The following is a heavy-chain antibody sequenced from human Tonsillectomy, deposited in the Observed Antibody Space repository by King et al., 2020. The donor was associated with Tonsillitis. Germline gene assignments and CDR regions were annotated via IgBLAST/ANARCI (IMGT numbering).Heavy chain of an antibody. CDR1: GFTFSSYA. Sequence: VQLVESGGGLVQPGGSLRLSCAASGFTFSSYAMSWVRQAPGKGLEWVSGISGSGGSTFSADSVKGRFTISRDNSKNTVYMQMNTLRAEDTAVYYCAKDKVATMPRDAFDFWGLGTRVTVSS. J-gene: IGHJ3*01. CDR3: AKDKVATMPRDAFDF. V-gene: IGHV3-23*04. CDR2: ISGSGGST. D-gene: IGHD5-12*01.